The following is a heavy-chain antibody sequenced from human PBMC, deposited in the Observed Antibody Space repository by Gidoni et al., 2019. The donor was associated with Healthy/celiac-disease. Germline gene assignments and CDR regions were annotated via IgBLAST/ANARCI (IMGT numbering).Heavy chain of an antibody. D-gene: IGHD6-13*01. V-gene: IGHV3-23*01. CDR2: ISGSGGST. CDR1: GFTFSSYA. CDR3: AKTLPGAGTVSLYYYYYYGMDV. J-gene: IGHJ6*02. Sequence: EVQLLESGGGLVQPGGSLRLSCAASGFTFSSYAMSWVRQAPGKGLEWVSAISGSGGSTYYADSVKGRFTISRDNSKNTLYLQMNSLRAEDTAVYYCAKTLPGAGTVSLYYYYYYGMDVWGQGTTVTVSS.